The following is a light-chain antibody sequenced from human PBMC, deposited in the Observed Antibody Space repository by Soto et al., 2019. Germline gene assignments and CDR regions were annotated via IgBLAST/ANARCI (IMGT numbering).Light chain of an antibody. CDR2: DVR. Sequence: QSVLTQPASVSGSPGQSITISCTGASSDVGSYTSVSWYQHHPGKAPKLIIYDVRNRPSGLSDRFSGSKSGNTASLTISGLQAEDEADYSCSSYTTSSTVFGGGTKVTVL. V-gene: IGLV2-14*03. CDR1: SSDVGSYTS. CDR3: SSYTTSSTV. J-gene: IGLJ2*01.